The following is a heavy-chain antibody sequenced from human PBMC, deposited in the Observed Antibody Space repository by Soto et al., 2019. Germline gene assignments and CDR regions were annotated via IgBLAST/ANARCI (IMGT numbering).Heavy chain of an antibody. V-gene: IGHV3-30-3*01. J-gene: IGHJ6*03. CDR1: GFTFSSYA. D-gene: IGHD2-2*01. Sequence: GGSLRLSCAASGFTFSSYAMHWVRQAPGKGLEWVAVISYDGSNKYYADSVKGRFTISRDNSKNTLYLQMNSLRAEDTAVYYCAKGGGVVVSLYYYMDVWGKGTTVTVSS. CDR2: ISYDGSNK. CDR3: AKGGGVVVSLYYYMDV.